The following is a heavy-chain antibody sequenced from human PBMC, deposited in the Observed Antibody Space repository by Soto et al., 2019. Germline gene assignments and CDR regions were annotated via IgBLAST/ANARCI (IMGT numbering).Heavy chain of an antibody. D-gene: IGHD3-3*01. J-gene: IGHJ4*02. CDR2: ISGSGGST. V-gene: IGHV3-23*01. Sequence: EVQLLESGGGLVQPGGSLRLSCAASGFTFSNYAMSWVRQAPGKGLEWVSGISGSGGSTYYADSVKGRFTISRDNSKNPLYLQMNSLRAEDTAVYYCAKDQNYDFWSGPPAGGQGTLVTVSS. CDR3: AKDQNYDFWSGPPA. CDR1: GFTFSNYA.